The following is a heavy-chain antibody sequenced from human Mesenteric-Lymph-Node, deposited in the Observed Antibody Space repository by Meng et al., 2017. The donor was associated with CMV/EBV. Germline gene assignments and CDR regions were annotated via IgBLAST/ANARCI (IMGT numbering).Heavy chain of an antibody. Sequence: SCAASGCTFSSYAMSWVRQAPGKGLEWVSAISGSGGSTYYADSVKGRFTISRDNSKNTLYLQMNSLRAEDTAVYYCAKVLRWLQAFDYWGQGTLVTVSS. CDR3: AKVLRWLQAFDY. J-gene: IGHJ4*02. V-gene: IGHV3-23*01. D-gene: IGHD5-24*01. CDR1: GCTFSSYA. CDR2: ISGSGGST.